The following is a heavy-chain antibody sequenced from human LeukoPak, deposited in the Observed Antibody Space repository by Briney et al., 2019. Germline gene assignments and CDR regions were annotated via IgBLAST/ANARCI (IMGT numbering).Heavy chain of an antibody. Sequence: GGSLRLSCAASGFTFSSYSMNWVRQAPGKGLEWVSYISSSSSTIYYADSVKGRFTISRDNAKNSLYLQMNSLRAEDTAVYYCARDQKVTAFDYWGQGILVIVSS. D-gene: IGHD2-21*02. CDR1: GFTFSSYS. J-gene: IGHJ4*02. CDR2: ISSSSSTI. V-gene: IGHV3-48*01. CDR3: ARDQKVTAFDY.